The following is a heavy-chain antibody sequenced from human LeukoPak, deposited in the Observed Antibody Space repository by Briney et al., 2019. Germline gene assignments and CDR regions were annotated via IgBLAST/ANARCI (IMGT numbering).Heavy chain of an antibody. Sequence: SETLSLTCTVSGGSISSYYWSWIRQPPGKGLEWIGHIYYSGSGSTNYNPSLKSRVTMSVDTSKNQFSLKLSSVTAADTAVYYCASSHGDYWYFDLWGRGTLVTVSS. D-gene: IGHD4-17*01. CDR3: ASSHGDYWYFDL. V-gene: IGHV4-59*12. CDR2: IYYSGSGST. CDR1: GGSISSYY. J-gene: IGHJ2*01.